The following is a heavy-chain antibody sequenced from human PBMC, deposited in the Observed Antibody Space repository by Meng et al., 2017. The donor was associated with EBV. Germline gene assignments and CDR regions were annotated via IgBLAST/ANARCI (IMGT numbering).Heavy chain of an antibody. Sequence: QVQVVQSGDDVKKPGASVKVSCKASGYTFTGYYMHWVRQAPGQGLEWMGRINPNSGGTNYAQKFQGRVTMTRDTSISTAYMELSRLRSDDTAVYYCARVGIAVAGTGDYWGQGTLVTVSS. V-gene: IGHV1-2*06. CDR1: GYTFTGYY. J-gene: IGHJ4*02. CDR3: ARVGIAVAGTGDY. D-gene: IGHD6-19*01. CDR2: INPNSGGT.